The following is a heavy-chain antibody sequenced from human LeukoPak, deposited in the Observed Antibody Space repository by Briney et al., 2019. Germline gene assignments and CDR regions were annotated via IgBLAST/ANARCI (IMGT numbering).Heavy chain of an antibody. CDR2: INHSGST. V-gene: IGHV4-34*01. J-gene: IGHJ4*02. D-gene: IGHD1-14*01. CDR3: ARRRPGFHRGFDY. Sequence: SETLSLTCAVYGGSFSGYYWSWIRQSPGKGLEWIGEINHSGSTNYNPSLKSRVTISVDTSKNQFSLKLSSVTAADTAVYYCARRRPGFHRGFDYWGQGTLVTVSS. CDR1: GGSFSGYY.